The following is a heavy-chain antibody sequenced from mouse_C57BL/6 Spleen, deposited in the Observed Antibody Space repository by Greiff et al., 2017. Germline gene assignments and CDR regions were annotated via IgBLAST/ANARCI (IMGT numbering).Heavy chain of an antibody. CDR2: ISNRANGSTT. CDR1: GFPFTDYY. J-gene: IGHJ4*01. D-gene: IGHD4-1*02. CDR3: ASYQLGFYAMDY. Sequence: EVQLVESGGGLVQPGGSLSLSCAASGFPFTDYYMSWVRQPPGKALEWFGFISNRANGSTTEYSASVKGRFTISRDNSQNILYLQMKALRAEYSATYYGASYQLGFYAMDYWGQGTSVTVSS. V-gene: IGHV7-3*01.